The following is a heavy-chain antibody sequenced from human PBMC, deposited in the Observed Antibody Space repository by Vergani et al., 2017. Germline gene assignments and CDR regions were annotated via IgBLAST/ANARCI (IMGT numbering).Heavy chain of an antibody. Sequence: QVQLVQSGAEVKRPGASVKVSCKASGYTFTGYYLHWVRLAPGQGLEWMGWINPKNGLTKYAQRFQGRVSLTRDTSITTAFMELSSLRSDDTAMYYCTSFPTETSEYYDSTGYYRWFFEKWGQGTLVSV. J-gene: IGHJ4*02. D-gene: IGHD3-16*01. V-gene: IGHV1-2*02. CDR3: TSFPTETSEYYDSTGYYRWFFEK. CDR2: INPKNGLT. CDR1: GYTFTGYY.